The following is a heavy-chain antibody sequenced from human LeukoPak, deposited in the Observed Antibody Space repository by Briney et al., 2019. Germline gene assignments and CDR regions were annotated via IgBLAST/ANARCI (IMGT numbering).Heavy chain of an antibody. CDR1: GFTFSSYS. V-gene: IGHV3-48*01. CDR3: ARSLAYYDSSGYSDY. Sequence: GGSLRLSCAASGFTFSSYSMNWVCQAPGKGLEWVSYISSSSSTIYYADSVKGRFTISRDNAKNSLYLQMNSLRAEDTAVYYCARSLAYYDSSGYSDYWGQGTLVTVSS. J-gene: IGHJ4*02. CDR2: ISSSSSTI. D-gene: IGHD3-22*01.